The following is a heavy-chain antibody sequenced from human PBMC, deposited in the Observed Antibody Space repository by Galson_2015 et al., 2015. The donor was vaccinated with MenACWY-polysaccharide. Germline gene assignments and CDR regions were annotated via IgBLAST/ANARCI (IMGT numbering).Heavy chain of an antibody. CDR2: INSDGGYT. CDR1: GFSFSAYW. V-gene: IGHV3-74*01. CDR3: ARRREDSYGYYYYGMDV. J-gene: IGHJ6*02. Sequence: SLRLSCAASGFSFSAYWMHWVRQAPGKGLEWVSRINSDGGYTNYADPVKGRFTISRDNTKNTLYLQVNSLRAEDTAVYYCARRREDSYGYYYYGMDVWGQGTTVTVSS. D-gene: IGHD5-18*01.